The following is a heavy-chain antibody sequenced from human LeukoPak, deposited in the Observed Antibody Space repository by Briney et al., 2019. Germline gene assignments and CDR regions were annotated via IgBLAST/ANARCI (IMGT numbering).Heavy chain of an antibody. V-gene: IGHV4-34*01. CDR1: GGSFSGYY. CDR2: INHSGST. J-gene: IGHJ4*02. D-gene: IGHD6-13*01. CDR3: ALKGIAAAGTVFDY. Sequence: SETLSLTCAVYGGSFSGYYWSWIRQPPGKGLEWIGEINHSGSTNYNPSLKSRVTISVDTSKNQFSLKLSSVTAADTAVYYCALKGIAAAGTVFDYWGQGTLVTVSS.